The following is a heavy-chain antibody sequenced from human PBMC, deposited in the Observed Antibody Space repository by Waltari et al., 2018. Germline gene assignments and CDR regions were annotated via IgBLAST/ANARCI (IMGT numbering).Heavy chain of an antibody. CDR1: GYTFTSYD. D-gene: IGHD6-19*01. J-gene: IGHJ4*02. CDR2: MNPNSGNT. CDR3: ASVLKSWWLVRGGWYFDY. V-gene: IGHV1-8*01. Sequence: QVQLVQSGAEVKKPGASVKVSCKAYGYTFTSYDINWVRPATGQGLEWMGWMNPNSGNTGYAQKFQGRVTMTRNTSISTAYMELSSLRSEDTAVYYCASVLKSWWLVRGGWYFDYWGQGTLVTVSS.